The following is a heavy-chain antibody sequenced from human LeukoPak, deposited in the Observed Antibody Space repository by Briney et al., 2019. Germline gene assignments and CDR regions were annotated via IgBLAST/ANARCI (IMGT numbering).Heavy chain of an antibody. Sequence: HPGRSLRLSCAASGFTFGVYAMHWVRLAPGKGLEWISSLSWNGATIDYAHSVKGRFTISRDNAKDSLYLEMNSLTPEDTALYYCVKGDTSSRFPNFDSWGQGTLVTVSS. D-gene: IGHD6-13*01. CDR2: LSWNGATI. CDR1: GFTFGVYA. V-gene: IGHV3-9*01. CDR3: VKGDTSSRFPNFDS. J-gene: IGHJ4*02.